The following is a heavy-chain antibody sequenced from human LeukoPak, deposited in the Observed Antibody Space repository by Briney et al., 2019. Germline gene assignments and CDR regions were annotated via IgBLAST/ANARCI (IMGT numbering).Heavy chain of an antibody. CDR3: ARVSQTPAYYYTSGYYYHGY. J-gene: IGHJ4*02. V-gene: IGHV1-8*01. Sequence: GASVKVSCKASGFTISAYDINWVRQAPGQGLEWMGWMNPTSGNTGFAQKFQGRVTMTRDTSINTAYMELSNLRSEDTAVYYCARVSQTPAYYYTSGYYYHGYWGQGTRVTVSS. D-gene: IGHD3-22*01. CDR1: GFTISAYD. CDR2: MNPTSGNT.